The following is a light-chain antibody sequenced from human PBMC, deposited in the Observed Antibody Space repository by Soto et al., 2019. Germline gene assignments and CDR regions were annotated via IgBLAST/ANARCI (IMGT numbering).Light chain of an antibody. CDR1: ENANF. CDR3: HQYGSSPVT. Sequence: DIVLTQSPGTLSLSPGERVTLSCRASENANFLAWYQQKPGQAPRLLIHGASNRATGIPDRFSGSGSGTDFTLTISRLEPEDFAVYYCHQYGSSPVTFGQGTKVDVK. CDR2: GAS. J-gene: IGKJ1*01. V-gene: IGKV3-20*01.